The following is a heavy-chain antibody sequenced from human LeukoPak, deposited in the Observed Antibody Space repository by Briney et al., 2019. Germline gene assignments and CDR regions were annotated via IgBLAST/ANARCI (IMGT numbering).Heavy chain of an antibody. J-gene: IGHJ5*02. CDR2: INPKRGDT. CDR1: GYTFSGYY. CDR3: ARLTGYSSESWFDP. V-gene: IGHV1-2*02. D-gene: IGHD3-9*01. Sequence: ASVKVSCKASGYTFSGYYMHWVRLAPGQGLEWMGWINPKRGDTKYAQKFQGRVTMTVDTAISTAYMEVSGLRSDDTAVYFCARLTGYSSESWFDPWGQGTLVTVSS.